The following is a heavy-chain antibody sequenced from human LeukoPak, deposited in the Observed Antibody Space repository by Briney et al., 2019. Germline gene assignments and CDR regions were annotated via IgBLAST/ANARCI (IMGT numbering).Heavy chain of an antibody. J-gene: IGHJ4*02. Sequence: ASVKVSCKASRGTFSSYAISWVRQAPGQGLEWMGGIIPIFGTANYAQKFQGRVTITADESTSTAYMELSSLRSEDTAVYYCARGRLMGLWEYYFDYWGQGTLVTVSS. V-gene: IGHV1-69*13. CDR3: ARGRLMGLWEYYFDY. D-gene: IGHD5-18*01. CDR1: RGTFSSYA. CDR2: IIPIFGTA.